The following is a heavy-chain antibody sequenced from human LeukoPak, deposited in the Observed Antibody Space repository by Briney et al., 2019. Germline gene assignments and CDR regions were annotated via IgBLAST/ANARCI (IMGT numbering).Heavy chain of an antibody. V-gene: IGHV3-21*01. CDR3: ARPPYDTIFGVVIMRGPHDAFDI. J-gene: IGHJ3*02. CDR2: ISSSSSYI. CDR1: GFTFSSYS. D-gene: IGHD3-3*01. Sequence: GGSLRLSCAASGFTFSSYSMNWVRQAPGKGLEWVSSISSSSSYIYYADSVKGRFTISRDNAKNSLYLQMNSLRAEDTAVYYCARPPYDTIFGVVIMRGPHDAFDIWGQGTMVTVSS.